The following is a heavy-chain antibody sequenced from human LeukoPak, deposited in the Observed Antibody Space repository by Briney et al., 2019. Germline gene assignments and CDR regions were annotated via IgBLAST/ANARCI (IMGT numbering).Heavy chain of an antibody. CDR3: VDGGRFDY. CDR2: ISYDGRNK. D-gene: IGHD4-23*01. Sequence: PGRSLRLSCAASGFTFSSYGMHWVRQAPGKGLEWVAVISYDGRNKYFADSVKGRFTISRDNSKNTLFLQMNSLTAEDTAVYYCVDGGRFDYWGQGTLVTVS. J-gene: IGHJ4*02. CDR1: GFTFSSYG. V-gene: IGHV3-30*03.